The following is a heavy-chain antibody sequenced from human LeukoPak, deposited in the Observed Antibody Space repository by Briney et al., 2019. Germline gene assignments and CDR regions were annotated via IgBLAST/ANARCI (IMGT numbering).Heavy chain of an antibody. CDR2: INQRGTT. D-gene: IGHD3-3*02. Sequence: SETLSLTCAVYGDSFSWHYWSWIRQPPGKGMEWIGEINQRGTTTYNPSLKSRLTISMDTSRNQYFLNLESVTAGDKAIYYCARPGIRDYFYYMDVRGEGTPVTVSS. V-gene: IGHV4-34*01. CDR1: GDSFSWHY. CDR3: ARPGIRDYFYYMDV. J-gene: IGHJ6*03.